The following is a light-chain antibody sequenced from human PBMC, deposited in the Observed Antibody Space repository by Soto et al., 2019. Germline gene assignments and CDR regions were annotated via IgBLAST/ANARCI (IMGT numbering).Light chain of an antibody. J-gene: IGKJ1*01. Sequence: EIVLTQSPGTLSLSPGERATLSCRASQSVSSSFLGWYQQKPGQAPRLLIYGASSRATGIPDRFSGSGSGTDFTLTISRLESEDFAVYYCQQYGTSPWKCGQGTKVDIK. V-gene: IGKV3-20*01. CDR1: QSVSSSF. CDR2: GAS. CDR3: QQYGTSPWK.